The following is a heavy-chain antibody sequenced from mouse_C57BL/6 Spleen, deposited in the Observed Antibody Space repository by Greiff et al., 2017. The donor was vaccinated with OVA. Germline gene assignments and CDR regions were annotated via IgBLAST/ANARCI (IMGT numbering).Heavy chain of an antibody. J-gene: IGHJ1*03. CDR1: GYTFTSYW. D-gene: IGHD2-14*01. V-gene: IGHV1-50*01. CDR2: IDPSDSYN. Sequence: QVQLQQPGAELVKPGASVKLSCKASGYTFTSYWMQWVKQRPGQGLEWIGEIDPSDSYNNYNQKFKGKATLTVDTSSSTSSLQLSSLTSDDSAVYYCASDYRNFDVWGTGTTVTVSS. CDR3: ASDYRNFDV.